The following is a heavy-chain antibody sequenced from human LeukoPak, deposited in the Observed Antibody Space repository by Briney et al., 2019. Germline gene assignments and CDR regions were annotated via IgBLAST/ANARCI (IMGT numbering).Heavy chain of an antibody. CDR1: GFTFSNSW. CDR2: INRDGSTK. D-gene: IGHD1-26*01. V-gene: IGHV3-7*01. CDR3: TRDTEGSLDY. J-gene: IGHJ4*02. Sequence: GGSLRLSCAASGFTFSNSWMAWVRQAPGKGLQWVANINRDGSTKRYADSLKGRFTISRDNPKNSLYLQMNNLRADDTAVYYCTRDTEGSLDYWGQGILVTVAS.